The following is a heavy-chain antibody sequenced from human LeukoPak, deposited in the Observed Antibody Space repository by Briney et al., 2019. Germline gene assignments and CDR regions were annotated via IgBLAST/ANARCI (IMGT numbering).Heavy chain of an antibody. CDR1: GGSIGSSSYY. Sequence: SETLSLTCTVSGGSIGSSSYYWGWIRQPPGKGLEWTGSIYYSGSTYYNPSLKSRVTISVDTSKNQFSLKLSSVTAADTAVYYCARLIVVVVAATRRHNWFDPWGQGTLVTVSS. D-gene: IGHD2-15*01. V-gene: IGHV4-39*01. J-gene: IGHJ5*02. CDR3: ARLIVVVVAATRRHNWFDP. CDR2: IYYSGST.